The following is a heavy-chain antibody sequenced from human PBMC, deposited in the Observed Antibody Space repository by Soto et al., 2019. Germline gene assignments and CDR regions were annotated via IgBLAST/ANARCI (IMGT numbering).Heavy chain of an antibody. V-gene: IGHV3-23*01. CDR2: ISGSGGST. J-gene: IGHJ3*02. D-gene: IGHD2-21*02. CDR1: GFTVSSNY. Sequence: PGGSLRLSCAASGFTVSSNYMSWVRQAPGKGLEWVSAISGSGGSTYYADSVKGRFTISRDNSKNTLYLQMNSLRAEDTAVYYCAKDQALADCGGDCYAFDIWGQGTMVTVSS. CDR3: AKDQALADCGGDCYAFDI.